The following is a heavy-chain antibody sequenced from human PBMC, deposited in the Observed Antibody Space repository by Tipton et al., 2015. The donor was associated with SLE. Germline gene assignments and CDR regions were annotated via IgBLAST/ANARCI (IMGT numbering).Heavy chain of an antibody. J-gene: IGHJ2*01. CDR2: IYHSGST. Sequence: LRLSCAVSGGSISSGGYSWSWIRQPPGKGLEWIGYIYHSGSTYYNPSLKSRVTISVDRSKNQFSLKLSSVTAADTAVYYCARDTPPNWGYWYFDLWGRGTLVTVSS. CDR3: ARDTPPNWGYWYFDL. D-gene: IGHD7-27*01. CDR1: GGSISSGGYS. V-gene: IGHV4-30-2*01.